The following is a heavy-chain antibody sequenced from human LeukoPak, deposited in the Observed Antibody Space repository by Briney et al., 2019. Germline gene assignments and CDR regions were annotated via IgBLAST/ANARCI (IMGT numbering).Heavy chain of an antibody. V-gene: IGHV1-18*01. CDR3: ARVEGCGQPPSYYYYMDV. CDR2: ISAINGNT. D-gene: IGHD3-3*01. CDR1: GYTFTSYG. Sequence: ASVKVSCKASGYTFTSYGISWVRQAPGQGLEWMGWISAINGNTNYAQKLQSRVTMTTDTSTSTAYMELRSLRSDDTAVYYCARVEGCGQPPSYYYYMDVWGKGTTVTVSS. J-gene: IGHJ6*03.